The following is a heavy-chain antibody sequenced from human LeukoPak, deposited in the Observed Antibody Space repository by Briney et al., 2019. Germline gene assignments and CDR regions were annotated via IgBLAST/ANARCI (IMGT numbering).Heavy chain of an antibody. CDR2: ISYRGRT. Sequence: SETLSLTCTVSNASISSYSWSWIRQPPGKGLEWIGYISYRGRTHYNPSLKSRVTISVDTSKNQFSLKLSSVTAADTAVYYCARHTRPGYGGSENAFDIWGQGTMVTVSS. J-gene: IGHJ3*02. CDR3: ARHTRPGYGGSENAFDI. CDR1: NASISSYS. D-gene: IGHD5-12*01. V-gene: IGHV4-59*01.